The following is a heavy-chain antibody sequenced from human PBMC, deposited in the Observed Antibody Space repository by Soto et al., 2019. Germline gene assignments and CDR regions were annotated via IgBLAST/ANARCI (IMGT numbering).Heavy chain of an antibody. CDR1: GFTFSSYG. J-gene: IGHJ4*02. CDR2: SSATGAGT. Sequence: EVQLLESGGGFVQPGGSLRLSCAASGFTFSSYGMTWVRQAPGKGLEWVSFSSATGAGTYYADSVKGRFTISRDNSKNTLYLQMTSLRADDTAVYYCAKDRRAGGNYGFYSDFWGQGALVIVSS. V-gene: IGHV3-23*01. CDR3: AKDRRAGGNYGFYSDF. D-gene: IGHD1-7*01.